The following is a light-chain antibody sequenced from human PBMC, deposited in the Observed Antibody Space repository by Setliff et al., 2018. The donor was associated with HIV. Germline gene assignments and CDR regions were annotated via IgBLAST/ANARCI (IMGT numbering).Light chain of an antibody. CDR1: SSDVGGYDY. J-gene: IGLJ1*01. V-gene: IGLV2-14*01. Sequence: QSVLTQPASVSGSPGQSITISCTGTSSDVGGYDYVSWYQQHPDKAPKLMIYEVSNRPSGVSNRFSGSKSGRTASLTISGLQAEDEADYYCNSKTGTITYVFGAGTKVTVI. CDR2: EVS. CDR3: NSKTGTITYV.